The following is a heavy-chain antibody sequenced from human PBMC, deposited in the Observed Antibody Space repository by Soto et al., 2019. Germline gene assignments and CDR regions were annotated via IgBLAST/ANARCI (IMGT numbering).Heavy chain of an antibody. D-gene: IGHD5-12*01. CDR2: ISAYNGNT. CDR1: GYTFTSYG. J-gene: IGHJ5*02. V-gene: IGHV1-18*01. CDR3: ARDPTDIVATYERTRFDP. Sequence: GASVKVSCKASGYTFTSYGISWVRQAPGQGLEWMGWISAYNGNTNYAQKLQGRVTMTTDTSTSTAYMELRSLRSDDTAVYYCARDPTDIVATYERTRFDPWGQGPRSPSPQ.